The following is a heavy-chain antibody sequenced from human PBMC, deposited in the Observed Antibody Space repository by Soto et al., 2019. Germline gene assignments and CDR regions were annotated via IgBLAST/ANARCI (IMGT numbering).Heavy chain of an antibody. J-gene: IGHJ4*02. V-gene: IGHV1-46*01. Sequence: ASVKVSCKASGYTFTNYYMHWVRQAPGQGLDWMGIINPNDGSITYAQKFQGRVTMTRDTSTSTVYMELSSLRSDDTAVYYCAREVGAIDYWGQGTLVTVSS. CDR2: INPNDGSI. CDR1: GYTFTNYY. CDR3: AREVGAIDY. D-gene: IGHD1-26*01.